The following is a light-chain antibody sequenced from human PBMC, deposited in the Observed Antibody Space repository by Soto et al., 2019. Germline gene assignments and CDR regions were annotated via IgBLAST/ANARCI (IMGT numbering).Light chain of an antibody. V-gene: IGKV1-39*01. CDR3: QQSHSTPFT. CDR1: PSISIY. CDR2: TAS. Sequence: DIQMTQSPSSLSASVGDRVTISCRASPSISIYLNWYQHKAGKAPKLLIYTASRLQSGVPSRFSGSGSGSDFTLTISSLQPEDYASYYCQQSHSTPFTFGQGTRLEIK. J-gene: IGKJ5*01.